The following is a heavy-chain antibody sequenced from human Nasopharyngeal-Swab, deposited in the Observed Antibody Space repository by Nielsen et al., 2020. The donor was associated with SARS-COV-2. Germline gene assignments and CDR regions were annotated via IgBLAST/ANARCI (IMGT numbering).Heavy chain of an antibody. CDR1: GFTFSSYG. V-gene: IGHV3-33*01. D-gene: IGHD5/OR15-5a*01. J-gene: IGHJ6*01. Sequence: GESLKISCAASGFTFSSYGMHWVRQAPGKGLEWVAVIWYDGSNKYYADSVKGRFTISRDNSKNTLYLQMNSLRAEDTAVYYCARPGVYARPNYYYGMDVWGQGTTVTVSS. CDR3: ARPGVYARPNYYYGMDV. CDR2: IWYDGSNK.